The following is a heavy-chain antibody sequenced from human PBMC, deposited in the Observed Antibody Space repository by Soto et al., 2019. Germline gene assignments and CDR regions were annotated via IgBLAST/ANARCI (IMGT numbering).Heavy chain of an antibody. CDR3: STTNLPYSYDSVS. Sequence: LSLTCSFSGYSIDNDDHFWTGIRQKPGEGLEWIGYIYYSGATYYTPSLKTRVSISLHKSQSYFSLELSSVTAADTAVYYCSTTNLPYSYDSVSWGQGNLVAVSA. CDR2: IYYSGAT. D-gene: IGHD3-22*01. V-gene: IGHV4-31*03. J-gene: IGHJ1*01. CDR1: GYSIDNDDHF.